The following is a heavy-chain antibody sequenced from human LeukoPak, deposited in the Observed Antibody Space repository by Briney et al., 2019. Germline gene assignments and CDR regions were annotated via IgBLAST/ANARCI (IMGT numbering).Heavy chain of an antibody. CDR1: GGSFSGYY. V-gene: IGHV4-34*01. D-gene: IGHD2-2*02. CDR2: INHSGST. Sequence: KASETLSLTCAVYGGSFSGYYWSWIRQPPGKGLEWIGEINHSGSTNYNPSLKSRVTISVDTSKNQFSLKLSSVTAADTAVYYCARRYYCSSTSCYRPFDYWGQGTLVTVSS. J-gene: IGHJ4*02. CDR3: ARRYYCSSTSCYRPFDY.